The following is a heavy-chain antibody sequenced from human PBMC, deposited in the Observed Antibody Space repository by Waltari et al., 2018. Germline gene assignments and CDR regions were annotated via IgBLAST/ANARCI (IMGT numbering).Heavy chain of an antibody. J-gene: IGHJ4*02. CDR2: IIPIFGTA. D-gene: IGHD2-21*02. CDR3: AREVVVTAIRWNYFDY. V-gene: IGHV1-69*01. CDR1: GGTFSSYA. Sequence: QVQLVQSGAEVKKPGSSVKVSCKASGGTFSSYAISWVRQAPGQGLEWMGGIIPIFGTANYAQKVQGRVTITADESTSTAYMELSSLRSEDTAVYYCAREVVVTAIRWNYFDYWGQGTLVTVSS.